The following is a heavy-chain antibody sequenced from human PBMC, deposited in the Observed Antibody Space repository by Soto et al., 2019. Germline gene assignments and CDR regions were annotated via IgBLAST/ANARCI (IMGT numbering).Heavy chain of an antibody. CDR1: GFSLSTIGMC. D-gene: IGHD1-26*01. CDR3: ARVIRPYSGSYSNWFHP. Sequence: SGPTLVNPTRTLTLTCTFSGFSLSTIGMCVSWIRQPPGKALEWLALIDWDDDKYYSTSLKTRLTISKDTSKNQVVLTMTNMDHVDTATYYCARVIRPYSGSYSNWFHPWGQATLVTLSS. CDR2: IDWDDDK. J-gene: IGHJ5*02. V-gene: IGHV2-70*01.